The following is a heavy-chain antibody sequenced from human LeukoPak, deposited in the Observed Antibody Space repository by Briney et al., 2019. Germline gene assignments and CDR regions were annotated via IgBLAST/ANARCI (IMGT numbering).Heavy chain of an antibody. Sequence: ASVKVSCKASGYSFTSHYMHWVRQAPGQGLEWMGIINPSGGSTSYAQKFQGRVTMTRDMSTSTVYMELSSLRSEDTAVYYCARVGNEYSSSSDYWGYWGQGTLVTVSS. CDR1: GYSFTSHY. D-gene: IGHD6-6*01. CDR2: INPSGGST. J-gene: IGHJ4*02. CDR3: ARVGNEYSSSSDYWGY. V-gene: IGHV1-46*01.